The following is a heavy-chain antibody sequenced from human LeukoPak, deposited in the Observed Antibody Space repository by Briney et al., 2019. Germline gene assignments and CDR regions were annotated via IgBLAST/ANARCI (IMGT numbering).Heavy chain of an antibody. J-gene: IGHJ4*02. Sequence: SETLSLTCTVSGGSISSYYWSWIRQPPGKGLEWIGYIYYSGSTNYNPSLKNRVTISVDTSKNQFSLKLSSVTAADTAVYYCARVDGTSLLIDYWGQGTLVTVSS. CDR1: GGSISSYY. CDR3: ARVDGTSLLIDY. V-gene: IGHV4-59*01. CDR2: IYYSGST. D-gene: IGHD2-2*01.